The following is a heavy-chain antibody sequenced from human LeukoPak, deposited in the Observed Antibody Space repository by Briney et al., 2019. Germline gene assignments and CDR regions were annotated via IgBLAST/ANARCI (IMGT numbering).Heavy chain of an antibody. Sequence: ASVKVSCKASGYTFTGYYMHWVRQAPGQGLEWMGWINPNSGGTNYAQKFQGWVTMTRDTSISTAYMELSRLRSDDTAVYYCARGTVVVAARYYFDYWGQGTLVTVSS. J-gene: IGHJ4*02. V-gene: IGHV1-2*04. CDR2: INPNSGGT. CDR1: GYTFTGYY. CDR3: ARGTVVVAARYYFDY. D-gene: IGHD2-15*01.